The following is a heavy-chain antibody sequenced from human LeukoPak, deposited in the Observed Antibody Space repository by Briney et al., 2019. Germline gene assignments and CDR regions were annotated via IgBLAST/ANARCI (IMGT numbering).Heavy chain of an antibody. Sequence: SETLSLTCAVYGGSFSGYYWSWIRQPPGKGLEWIGEINHSGSTNYNPSLKSRVTISVDTSKNQFSLKLGSVTAADTAVYYCARGEPYCSSTSCSPEFDPWGQGTLVTVSS. J-gene: IGHJ5*02. V-gene: IGHV4-34*01. CDR2: INHSGST. CDR1: GGSFSGYY. CDR3: ARGEPYCSSTSCSPEFDP. D-gene: IGHD2-2*01.